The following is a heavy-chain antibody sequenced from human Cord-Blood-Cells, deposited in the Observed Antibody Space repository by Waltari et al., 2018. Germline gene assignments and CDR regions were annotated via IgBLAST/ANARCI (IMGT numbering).Heavy chain of an antibody. CDR3: ARGRGWDI. V-gene: IGHV4-34*01. Sequence: QVQLQQWGAGLLKPSETLSLTCAVYGGSFSGYYWSWIRQPPGNGLEWIGEINHSGSTNYNPSLKSRVTISVDTSKNQFSLKLSSVSAADTAVYYCARGRGWDIWGQGTMVTVSS. CDR1: GGSFSGYY. CDR2: INHSGST. J-gene: IGHJ3*02. D-gene: IGHD2-15*01.